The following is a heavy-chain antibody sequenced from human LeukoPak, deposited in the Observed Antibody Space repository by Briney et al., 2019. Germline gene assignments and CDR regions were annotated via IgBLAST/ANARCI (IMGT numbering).Heavy chain of an antibody. CDR3: ARESRGPLPNYYDSSGNAFDI. CDR2: INPNSGGT. CDR1: GYTFTGYY. Sequence: GASVKVSCKASGYTFTGYYMHWVRQAPGQGLEWMGWINPNSGGTNYAQKFQGWVTMTRDTSISTAYMELRSLRSDDTAVYYCARESRGPLPNYYDSSGNAFDIWGQGTMVTVSS. J-gene: IGHJ3*02. D-gene: IGHD3-22*01. V-gene: IGHV1-2*04.